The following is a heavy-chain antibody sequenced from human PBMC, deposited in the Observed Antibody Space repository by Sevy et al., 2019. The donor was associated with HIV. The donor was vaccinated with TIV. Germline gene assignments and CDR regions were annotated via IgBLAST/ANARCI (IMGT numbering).Heavy chain of an antibody. CDR2: ISGSGGST. D-gene: IGHD3-22*01. J-gene: IGHJ4*02. CDR3: ARMGMDGSSCYYRSYHLNYFDY. V-gene: IGHV3-23*01. CDR1: GFTFSSYA. Sequence: GGSLRLSCAASGFTFSSYAMSWVRQAPGKGLEWVSAISGSGGSTYYADSVKGRFTISRDNSKNTLYLQMNSLRAEDKAVYYVARMGMDGSSCYYRSYHLNYFDYRGQGTLVTVSS.